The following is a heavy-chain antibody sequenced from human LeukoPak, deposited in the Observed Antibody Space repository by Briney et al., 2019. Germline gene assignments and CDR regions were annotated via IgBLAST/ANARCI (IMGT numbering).Heavy chain of an antibody. CDR1: GFTFSSYS. CDR3: ARRVRSEEDPPAVWTY. CDR2: ISSSSSYI. J-gene: IGHJ4*02. Sequence: GGSLRLSCAASGFTFSSYSMNWVRQAPGKGLEWVSSISSSSSYIYYADSVKGRFTISRDNAKNSLYLQMNSLRAEDTAVYYCARRVRSEEDPPAVWTYWGQGTLVTVSS. V-gene: IGHV3-21*01. D-gene: IGHD2-8*01.